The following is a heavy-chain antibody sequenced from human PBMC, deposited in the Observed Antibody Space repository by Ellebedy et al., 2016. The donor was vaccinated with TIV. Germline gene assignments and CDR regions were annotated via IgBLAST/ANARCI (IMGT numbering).Heavy chain of an antibody. CDR2: IIPILGMT. D-gene: IGHD6-6*01. J-gene: IGHJ4*02. CDR1: GGTFSTYG. V-gene: IGHV1-69*04. CDR3: AKDSSSSQSNF. Sequence: AASVKVSCKASGGTFSTYGINWVRQAPGQGLEWMGKIIPILGMTNYAQKFQGRVTITADKSTTIAYMELSSLRSDETAVYYCAKDSSSSQSNFWGQGTLVTVSS.